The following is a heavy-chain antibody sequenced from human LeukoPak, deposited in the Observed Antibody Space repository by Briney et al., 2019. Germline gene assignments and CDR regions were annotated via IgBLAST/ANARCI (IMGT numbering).Heavy chain of an antibody. CDR1: GFTFDSYG. V-gene: IGHV3-30*18. CDR3: AKGHYDSWSGFYGIWY. D-gene: IGHD3-3*01. CDR2: ISHDGSTI. J-gene: IGHJ4*02. Sequence: GGSLRLSCAASGFTFDSYGMHWVRQAPGKGLEWVAVISHDGSTIYYADSVEGRFTISRDNSDNTLYLQMNSLRGDDTAVYYCAKGHYDSWSGFYGIWYWGQGTLVTVSS.